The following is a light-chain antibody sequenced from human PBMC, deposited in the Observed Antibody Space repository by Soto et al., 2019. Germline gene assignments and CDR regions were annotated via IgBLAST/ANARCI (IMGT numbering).Light chain of an antibody. CDR2: AAS. CDR1: QSISSY. J-gene: IGKJ1*01. CDR3: QQSYNTPQT. V-gene: IGKV1-39*01. Sequence: EIQMTHSAFTLSASVWDRVTITCRASQSISSYLNWYQQKPGKAPKLLIYAASSLQSGVPSRFSGSGSGTDFTLTISSLQPEDFATYYCQQSYNTPQTFGQGTKVDIK.